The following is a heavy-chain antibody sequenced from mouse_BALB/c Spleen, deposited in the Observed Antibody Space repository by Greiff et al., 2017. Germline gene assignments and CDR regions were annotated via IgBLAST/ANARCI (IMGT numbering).Heavy chain of an antibody. CDR2: IYPSDSYT. CDR3: ASGYDTFAY. V-gene: IGHV1-69*02. Sequence: VQLQQPGAELVRPGASVKLSCKASGYTFTSYCINCVKQRPGQGLEWIGNIYPSDSYTNYNQKFKDKATLTVDKSSSTAYMQLSSPTSEDSAVYYCASGYDTFAYWGQGTLVTVAA. D-gene: IGHD2-3*01. CDR1: GYTFTSYC. J-gene: IGHJ3*01.